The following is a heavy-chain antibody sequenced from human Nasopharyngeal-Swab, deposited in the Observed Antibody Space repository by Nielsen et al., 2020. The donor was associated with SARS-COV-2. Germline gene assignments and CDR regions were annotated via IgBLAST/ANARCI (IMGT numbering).Heavy chain of an antibody. CDR3: ARGYSYGLAY. V-gene: IGHV1-46*01. Sequence: SVNASCKASGYTFTNHFMHWVRQAPGQGLEWMGMINPSGGSTGYAQNFQGRVTVTRDTSTSTVYMELSSLSSEDTAVYYCARGYSYGLAYWGQGTLVTVSP. J-gene: IGHJ4*02. D-gene: IGHD5-18*01. CDR2: INPSGGST. CDR1: GYTFTNHF.